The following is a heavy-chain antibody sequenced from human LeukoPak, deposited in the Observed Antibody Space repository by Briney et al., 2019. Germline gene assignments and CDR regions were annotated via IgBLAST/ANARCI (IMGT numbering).Heavy chain of an antibody. J-gene: IGHJ4*02. Sequence: GGSLRLSCAASGFTFSSYSMNWVRQAPGKGLEWVSSISSSSSSYIYYADSVKGRFTISRDNAKNSLYLQMNSLRAEDTAVYYCARLVCGGDCYSPDYWGQGTLVTVSS. V-gene: IGHV3-21*01. D-gene: IGHD2-21*02. CDR3: ARLVCGGDCYSPDY. CDR1: GFTFSSYS. CDR2: ISSSSSSYI.